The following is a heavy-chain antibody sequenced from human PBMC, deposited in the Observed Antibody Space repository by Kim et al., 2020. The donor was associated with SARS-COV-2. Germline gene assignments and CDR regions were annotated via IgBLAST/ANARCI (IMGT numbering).Heavy chain of an antibody. J-gene: IGHJ5*02. V-gene: IGHV4-59*09. Sequence: IYSRGSTNTNPCLTRRVTKPVDTSKNQFSLQMSSVTAADTAVYYCARGFDPWGQGTLVTVSS. CDR2: IYSRGST. CDR3: ARGFDP.